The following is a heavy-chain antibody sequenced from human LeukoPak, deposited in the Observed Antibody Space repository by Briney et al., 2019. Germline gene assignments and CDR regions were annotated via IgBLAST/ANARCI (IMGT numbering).Heavy chain of an antibody. CDR1: GFTFSSYS. CDR3: ARGKISSSDLFDP. J-gene: IGHJ5*02. V-gene: IGHV3-48*04. D-gene: IGHD6-13*01. Sequence: GGSLRLSCAASGFTFSSYSMNWVRQAPGKGLEWVSYISSGSSTIYYADSVKGRFTISRDNAKNSLYLQMNSLRAEDTAVYYCARGKISSSDLFDPWGQGTLVTVSS. CDR2: ISSGSSTI.